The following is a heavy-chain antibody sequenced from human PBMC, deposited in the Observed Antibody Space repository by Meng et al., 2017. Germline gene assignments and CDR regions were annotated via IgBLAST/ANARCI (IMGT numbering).Heavy chain of an antibody. CDR3: ARVGNYYYGSGSQNDAFDI. J-gene: IGHJ3*02. CDR2: IYYSGST. Sequence: SETLSLTCTVSGGSISSSSYYWGWIRQPPGKGLEWIGSIYYSGSTYYNPSLKSRVTISVDTSKNQFSLKLSSVTAADTAVYYCARVGNYYYGSGSQNDAFDICGQGTMVTVSS. V-gene: IGHV4-39*07. D-gene: IGHD3-10*01. CDR1: GGSISSSSYY.